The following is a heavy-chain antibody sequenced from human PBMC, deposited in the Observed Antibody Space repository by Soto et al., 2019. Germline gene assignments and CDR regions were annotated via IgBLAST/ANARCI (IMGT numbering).Heavy chain of an antibody. CDR1: GFTFDDYA. D-gene: IGHD4-17*01. CDR3: AKDRTVTTEGPFAY. CDR2: ISWNSGSI. V-gene: IGHV3-9*01. Sequence: EVQLVESGGGLVQPGRSLRLSCAASGFTFDDYAMHWVRQGPGKGLEWVSGISWNSGSIGYADSVKGRFTISRDNAKNSLYLQKKSLRAEGTALYYCAKDRTVTTEGPFAYWGQGILVTVSS. J-gene: IGHJ4*02.